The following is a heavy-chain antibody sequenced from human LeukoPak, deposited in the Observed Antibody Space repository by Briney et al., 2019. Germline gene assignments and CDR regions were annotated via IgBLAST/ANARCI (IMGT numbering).Heavy chain of an antibody. CDR2: IIPIFGTA. CDR3: ARRGVGGSYYYFDY. J-gene: IGHJ4*02. D-gene: IGHD1-26*01. V-gene: IGHV1-69*06. Sequence: ASVTVSCKASGGTFSSYAISWVRQAPGQGLEWMGGIIPIFGTANYAQTFQGRVTITADKSTSTAYMELSSLRSEDTAVYYCARRGVGGSYYYFDYWGQGTLVTVSS. CDR1: GGTFSSYA.